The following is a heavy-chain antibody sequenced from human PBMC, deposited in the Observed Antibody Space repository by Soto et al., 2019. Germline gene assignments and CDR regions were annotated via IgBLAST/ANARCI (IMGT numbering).Heavy chain of an antibody. D-gene: IGHD3-16*01. V-gene: IGHV2-5*01. CDR2: IYWHDDK. CDR1: GFSLSTTGGG. J-gene: IGHJ4*02. Sequence: ESGPTLVNPTQTLTLTCTLSGFSLSTTGGGVSWIRQPPGKALEWLALIYWHDDKRYSPSLKSRLTITKDTSKNQVVLTMTNMDPVDTATYYCAHRGGATVGLYYFDYWGQVALVTVS. CDR3: AHRGGATVGLYYFDY.